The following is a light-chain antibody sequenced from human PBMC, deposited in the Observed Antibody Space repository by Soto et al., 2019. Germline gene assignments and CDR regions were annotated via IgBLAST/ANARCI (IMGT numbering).Light chain of an antibody. CDR1: QSLLHSNGYNY. V-gene: IGKV2-28*01. Sequence: DIVMTQSPLSLPVTPGEPASISCRSSQSLLHSNGYNYLDWYLQKPGQSPQLLIYLGSNRASGVTDRFSGSGSGTDFTLKINRVEAEDVGVYYCMQALQTPWTFGQGTKVEIK. CDR3: MQALQTPWT. CDR2: LGS. J-gene: IGKJ1*01.